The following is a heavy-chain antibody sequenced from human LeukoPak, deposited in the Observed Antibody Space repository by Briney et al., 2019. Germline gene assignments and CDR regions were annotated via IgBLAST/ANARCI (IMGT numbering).Heavy chain of an antibody. J-gene: IGHJ4*02. CDR2: ISYDGSNK. V-gene: IGHV3-30*18. D-gene: IGHD1-26*01. CDR1: GASISTYY. CDR3: AKLTDADGSYSPFDY. Sequence: LSLTCTVSGASISTYYWSWFRQSPGKGLEWGAVISYDGSNKYYADSVKGRFTISRDNAKNTLYLQMNSLRAEDTAVYYCAKLTDADGSYSPFDYWGQGTLVTVSS.